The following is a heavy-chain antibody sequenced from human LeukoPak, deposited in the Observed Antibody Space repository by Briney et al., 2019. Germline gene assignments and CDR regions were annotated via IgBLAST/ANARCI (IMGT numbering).Heavy chain of an antibody. CDR2: IIPIFGIA. CDR1: GGTSSSYA. CDR3: ARSLQQQLGSFDY. Sequence: SVKVSCKAPGGTSSSYAISWVRQAPGQGLEWMGRIIPIFGIANYAQKFQGRVTITADKSTSTAYMELSSLRSEDTAVYYCARSLQQQLGSFDYWGQGTLVTVSS. J-gene: IGHJ4*02. D-gene: IGHD6-13*01. V-gene: IGHV1-69*04.